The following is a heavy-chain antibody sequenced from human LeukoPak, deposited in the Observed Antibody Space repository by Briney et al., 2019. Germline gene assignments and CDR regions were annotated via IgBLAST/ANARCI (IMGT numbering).Heavy chain of an antibody. Sequence: PGRSLRLSCAASGFTFSSYAMHWVRQAPGKGLEWVAVISYDGSNKYYADSVKGRFTISRDNSKNTLYLQMNSLRAEDTAVYYCAKLPIAVAGYYFDYWGQGTLVTVSS. V-gene: IGHV3-30*04. CDR3: AKLPIAVAGYYFDY. J-gene: IGHJ4*02. CDR1: GFTFSSYA. CDR2: ISYDGSNK. D-gene: IGHD6-19*01.